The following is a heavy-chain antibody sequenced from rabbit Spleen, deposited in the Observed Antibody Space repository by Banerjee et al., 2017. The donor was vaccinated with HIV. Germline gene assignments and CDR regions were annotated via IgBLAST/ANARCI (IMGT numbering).Heavy chain of an antibody. CDR1: GVSFSISSY. V-gene: IGHV1S40*01. Sequence: QSLEESGGGLVKPGASLTLTCTASGVSFSISSYVCWVRQAPGKGLEWIACINSFSGRPVYATWVNGRFTISKASWTTVTLHMTGLTAADTATYFCARDLVAVIGWNFNLWGPGTLVTVS. D-gene: IGHD1-1*01. CDR3: ARDLVAVIGWNFNL. J-gene: IGHJ4*01. CDR2: INSFSGRP.